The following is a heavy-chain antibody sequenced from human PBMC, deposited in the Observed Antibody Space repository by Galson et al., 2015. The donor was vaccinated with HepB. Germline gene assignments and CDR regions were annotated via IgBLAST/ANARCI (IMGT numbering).Heavy chain of an antibody. CDR2: INPKNGDA. D-gene: IGHD3/OR15-3a*01. V-gene: IGHV1-2*02. Sequence: SVKVSCKASGYTFSDHYIHWVRQAPGQGLEWVGEINPKNGDAKYAQKFQGRATMTRDTSISTAYMEVTSLRSDDTAVYYCARDYGLKDFDSWGQGTLVTVSS. J-gene: IGHJ4*02. CDR3: ARDYGLKDFDS. CDR1: GYTFSDHY.